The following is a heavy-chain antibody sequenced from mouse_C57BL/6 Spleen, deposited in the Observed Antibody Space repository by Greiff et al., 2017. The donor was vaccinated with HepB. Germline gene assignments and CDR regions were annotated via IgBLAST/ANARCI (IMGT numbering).Heavy chain of an antibody. V-gene: IGHV1-26*01. CDR3: AIYGSSYGIDY. D-gene: IGHD1-1*01. CDR1: GYTFTDYY. CDR2: INPNNGGT. J-gene: IGHJ2*01. Sequence: VQLQQSGPELVKPGASVKISCKASGYTFTDYYMNWVKQSHGKSLEWIGDINPNNGGTSYNQKFKGKATLTVDKSSSTAYMELRSLTSEDSAVYYCAIYGSSYGIDYWGQGTTLTVSS.